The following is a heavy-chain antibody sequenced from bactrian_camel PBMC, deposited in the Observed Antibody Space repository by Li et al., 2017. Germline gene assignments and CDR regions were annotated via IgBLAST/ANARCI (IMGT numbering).Heavy chain of an antibody. CDR2: ISNTGGST. D-gene: IGHD2*01. J-gene: IGHJ6*01. CDR1: KVFLSRFC. Sequence: VQLVESGGGSVQSGGSLGLSCAASKVFLSRFCMSWFRQAPGKEREGVACISNTGGSTRYPDSVKGRFTVSQDKVKHVLYLQMNNLKSEDTALYYCATVGRVLADFTYWGQGTQVTVS. V-gene: IGHV3S42*01. CDR3: ATVGRVLADFTY.